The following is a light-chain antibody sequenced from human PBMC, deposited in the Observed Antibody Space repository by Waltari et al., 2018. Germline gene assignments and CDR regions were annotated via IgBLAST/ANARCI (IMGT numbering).Light chain of an antibody. CDR1: QNINVN. J-gene: IGKJ3*01. CDR3: QVWDANTDPGV. Sequence: ETVMTQSPATLSVSPGESATLSCTASQNINVNLAWYQQQLGQAPRLLIYGASSRTTGIPAGFGGSGSGTDFTLTISRVEAGDEADYYCQVWDANTDPGVFGTGT. V-gene: IGKV3-15*01. CDR2: GAS.